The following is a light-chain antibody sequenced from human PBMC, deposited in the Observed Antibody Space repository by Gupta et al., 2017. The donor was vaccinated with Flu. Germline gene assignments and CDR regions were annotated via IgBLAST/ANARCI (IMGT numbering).Light chain of an antibody. V-gene: IGKV2-30*01. CDR3: MQATHWPPYT. J-gene: IGKJ2*01. CDR2: KVS. CDR1: QSLVSIDGNTY. Sequence: TLGQPASISCRSSQSLVSIDGNTYLHWFQQRPGQSPRRLIYKVSNRDSGVPDRFSGSGAGTDFTLKISRVEAEDIGTYYCMQATHWPPYTFGQGTKLEIK.